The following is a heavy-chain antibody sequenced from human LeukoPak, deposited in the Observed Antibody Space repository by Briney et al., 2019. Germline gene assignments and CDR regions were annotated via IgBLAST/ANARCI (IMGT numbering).Heavy chain of an antibody. CDR2: IKEDGSEK. J-gene: IGHJ4*02. Sequence: GGSLRLPCAVSGFTFSSYWMSWVRQAPGKGLEWVANIKEDGSEKYYVDSVKGRFTISRDNAKNLLYLQMNSLRAEDTAVYYCSKDGDYWGQGTLVTVSS. V-gene: IGHV3-7*01. CDR1: GFTFSSYW. CDR3: SKDGDY.